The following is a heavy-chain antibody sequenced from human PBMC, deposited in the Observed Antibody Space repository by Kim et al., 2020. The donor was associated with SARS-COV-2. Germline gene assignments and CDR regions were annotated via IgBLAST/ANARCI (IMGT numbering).Heavy chain of an antibody. CDR3: AREGTASYYYYYYGMDV. CDR2: INAGNGNT. CDR1: GYTFTSYA. V-gene: IGHV1-3*01. Sequence: ASVKVSCKASGYTFTSYAMHWVRQAPGQRLEWMGWINAGNGNTKYSQKFQGRVTITRDTSASTAYMELSSLRSEDTAVYYCAREGTASYYYYYYGMDVWGQGTTVTVSS. J-gene: IGHJ6*02. D-gene: IGHD1-1*01.